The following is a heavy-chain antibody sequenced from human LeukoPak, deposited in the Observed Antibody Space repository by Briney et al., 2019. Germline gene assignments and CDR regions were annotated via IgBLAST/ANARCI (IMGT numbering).Heavy chain of an antibody. J-gene: IGHJ4*02. D-gene: IGHD6-13*01. Sequence: ASVKGSCKTSGYTFTSYGLSWVRQAPGQGLEWMGWISGYNGITEYPQKFRGRVTVTTDTSTSTAYMELRSLRSDDTAVYYCARDDSSWYFDYWGQGTLVTVSS. CDR1: GYTFTSYG. CDR3: ARDDSSWYFDY. CDR2: ISGYNGIT. V-gene: IGHV1-18*01.